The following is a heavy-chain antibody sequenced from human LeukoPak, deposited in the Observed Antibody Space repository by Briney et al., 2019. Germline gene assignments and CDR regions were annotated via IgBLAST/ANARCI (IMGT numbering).Heavy chain of an antibody. J-gene: IGHJ4*02. V-gene: IGHV1-2*02. CDR1: GYTFTGYY. D-gene: IGHD2-21*01. Sequence: GASVXXXXXAXGYTFTGYYXHWVRQAPGQGLEWMGWIKXNSGGTKYAQKFQGRVTMTRDKSNSTDYMEMSRLRYEETAVYDCARSPHYAYCGGDCYIDYWGQGTLVTVSS. CDR2: IKXNSGGT. CDR3: ARSPHYAYCGGDCYIDY.